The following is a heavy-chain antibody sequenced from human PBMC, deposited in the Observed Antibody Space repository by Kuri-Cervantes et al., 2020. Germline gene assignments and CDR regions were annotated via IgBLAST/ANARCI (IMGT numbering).Heavy chain of an antibody. D-gene: IGHD6-19*01. J-gene: IGHJ4*02. V-gene: IGHV4-59*12. CDR1: GGSISSYY. CDR2: IYHSGST. CDR3: ARGGSGWYDDPYYFDY. Sequence: SETLSLTCTVSGGSISSYYWSWIRQPPGKGLEWIGEIYHSGSTNYNPSLKSRVTISVDKSKNQFSPKLSSVTAADTAVYYCARGGSGWYDDPYYFDYWGQGTLVTVSS.